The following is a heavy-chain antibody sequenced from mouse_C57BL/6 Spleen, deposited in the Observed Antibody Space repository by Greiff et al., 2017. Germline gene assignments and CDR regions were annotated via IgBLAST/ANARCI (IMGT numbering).Heavy chain of an antibody. V-gene: IGHV1-53*01. D-gene: IGHD1-1*01. Sequence: VQLQQPGTELVKPGASVKLSCKASGYTFTSYWMHWVKQRPGQGLEWIGNINPSNGGTNYNEKFKSKATLTVDKSSSTAYMQLSSLTSEDSAVYYCARSPIYGSNYFDYWGQGTTLTVSS. CDR3: ARSPIYGSNYFDY. CDR2: INPSNGGT. CDR1: GYTFTSYW. J-gene: IGHJ2*01.